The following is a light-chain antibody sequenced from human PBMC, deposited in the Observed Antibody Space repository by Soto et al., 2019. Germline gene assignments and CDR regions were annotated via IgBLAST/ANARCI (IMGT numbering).Light chain of an antibody. CDR2: GAS. V-gene: IGKV3-20*01. CDR3: QQYGSSPLT. J-gene: IGKJ4*01. Sequence: EIVLTQSPGTLSLSPGEKATLSCRASQSVTSYLAWYQQKPGQAPRLLIFGASGRATGIPDRFSGSGSGTDFTLTISRLEPADFAVYYCQQYGSSPLTFGGGTKVEIK. CDR1: QSVTSY.